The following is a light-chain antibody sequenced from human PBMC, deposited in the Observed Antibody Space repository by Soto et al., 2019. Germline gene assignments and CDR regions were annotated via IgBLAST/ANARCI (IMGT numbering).Light chain of an antibody. CDR2: GAS. CDR1: QSVSNNY. Sequence: EVVLTHTPGTRSLSPGERATLSCRASQSVSNNYLAWYQQKPGQAPRLLIYGASNRATGIPDRFSGSGSGTDFTLTISRLEPEDFAVYYCQQYGRSGTFGQGSEVDVK. V-gene: IGKV3-20*01. J-gene: IGKJ1*01. CDR3: QQYGRSGT.